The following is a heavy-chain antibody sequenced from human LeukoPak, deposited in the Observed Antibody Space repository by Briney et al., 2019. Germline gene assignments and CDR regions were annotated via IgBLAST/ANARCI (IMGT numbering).Heavy chain of an antibody. V-gene: IGHV3-7*01. CDR1: GFTFSSYW. D-gene: IGHD2-2*01. J-gene: IGHJ6*03. CDR2: IKQDGSEK. CDR3: ARDKAKYCSSTSCYRDYYYYYMDV. Sequence: GGSLRLSCAASGFTFSSYWMSWVRQAPGKGLEWVANIKQDGSEKYYVDSVKGRFTIPRDNAKNSLYLQMNSLRADDTAVYYCARDKAKYCSSTSCYRDYYYYYMDVWGKGTTVTISS.